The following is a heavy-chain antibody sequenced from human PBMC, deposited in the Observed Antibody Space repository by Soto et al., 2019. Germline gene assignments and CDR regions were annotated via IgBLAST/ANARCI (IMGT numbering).Heavy chain of an antibody. CDR2: ISGSGGST. D-gene: IGHD3-9*01. V-gene: IGHV3-23*01. CDR1: GFTFSSYA. CDR3: ANDPELPYFDWLLPVAAKYFRH. Sequence: GVSLRLSCAASGFTFSSYAMSWVRQAPGKGLEWVSAISGSGGSTYYADSVKGRFTISRDNSKNTLYLQMNSLRAEDTAVYYCANDPELPYFDWLLPVAAKYFRHWGHSTLATVSS. J-gene: IGHJ1*01.